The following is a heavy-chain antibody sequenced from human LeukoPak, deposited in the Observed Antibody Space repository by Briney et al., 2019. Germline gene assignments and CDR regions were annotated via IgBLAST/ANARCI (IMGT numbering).Heavy chain of an antibody. V-gene: IGHV4-30-4*01. J-gene: IGHJ4*02. D-gene: IGHD2-21*02. Sequence: SETLSLTCTVSGGSISSGDYYWSWIRQPPGKGLEWIGYIYYSGSTYYNPSLKGRVTISVDTSKNQFSLELSSVTAADTAVYYCARGDCGGDCYSFDYWGQGTLVTVSS. CDR1: GGSISSGDYY. CDR3: ARGDCGGDCYSFDY. CDR2: IYYSGST.